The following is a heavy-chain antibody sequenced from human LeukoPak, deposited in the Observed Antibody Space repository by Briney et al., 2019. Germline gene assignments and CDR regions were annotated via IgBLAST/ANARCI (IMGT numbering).Heavy chain of an antibody. Sequence: PSETLSLTCAVYGGSFSGYYWSWIRQPPGKGLEWIGEINHSGSTNYNPSLKSRVTISVDTSKKQSSLKLSSVTAADTAVYYCARRLRCSSTSCYSANPYHYYMDVWGKGTTVTVSS. J-gene: IGHJ6*03. CDR2: INHSGST. CDR1: GGSFSGYY. CDR3: ARRLRCSSTSCYSANPYHYYMDV. V-gene: IGHV4-34*01. D-gene: IGHD2-2*01.